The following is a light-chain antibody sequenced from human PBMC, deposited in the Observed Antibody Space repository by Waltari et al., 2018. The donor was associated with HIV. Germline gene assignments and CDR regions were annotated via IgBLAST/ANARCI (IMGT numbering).Light chain of an antibody. CDR2: EVS. J-gene: IGLJ1*01. CDR1: SSDVGGSNS. V-gene: IGLV2-11*01. CDR3: CSYGGTYNV. Sequence: QSALTQPRSVSGSPGQSVPISCTATSSDVGGSNSVSWYQQHPGKAPKLLIYEVSKWPSGVPDRFSGSKSGNTASLTISGLRADDEADYYCCSYGGTYNVFGTGTKVTIL.